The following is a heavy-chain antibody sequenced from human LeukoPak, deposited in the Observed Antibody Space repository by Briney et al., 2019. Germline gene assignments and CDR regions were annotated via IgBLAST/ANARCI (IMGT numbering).Heavy chain of an antibody. D-gene: IGHD3-10*01. Sequence: ASVKVSCKASGGTFSSYAISWVRQAPGQGLEWMGRIIPILGIANYAQKFQGRVTITADKSTSTAYMELSSLRSEDTAVYYRARDKVLLWFGESIYYFDYWGQGTLVTVSS. CDR2: IIPILGIA. CDR3: ARDKVLLWFGESIYYFDY. CDR1: GGTFSSYA. J-gene: IGHJ4*02. V-gene: IGHV1-69*04.